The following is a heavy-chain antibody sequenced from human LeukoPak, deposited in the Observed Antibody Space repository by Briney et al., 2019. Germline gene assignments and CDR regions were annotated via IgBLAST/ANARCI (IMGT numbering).Heavy chain of an antibody. V-gene: IGHV1-8*01. CDR3: ARGLYADYAFDI. CDR2: MNPNSGNT. D-gene: IGHD3-16*01. Sequence: ASVKVSCKASGYTFTSYDINWVRQATGQGLEWMGWMNPNSGNTGYAQKFQGRVTMTRNTSISTAYMELSSLRSEDTAVYYCARGLYADYAFDIWGQGTMVTVSS. CDR1: GYTFTSYD. J-gene: IGHJ3*02.